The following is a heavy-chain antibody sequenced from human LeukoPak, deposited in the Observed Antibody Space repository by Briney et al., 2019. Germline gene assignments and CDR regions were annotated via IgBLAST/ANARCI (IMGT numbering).Heavy chain of an antibody. Sequence: GGSLRLSCVASGFPFSSYWMTWVRQAPGKGLEWISYISSSGSTINYADSVKGRFTISRDSAKNSLYLQMNSLRDEDTAVYYCARDRDSGDYTAAPGDYWGQGTLVTVSS. V-gene: IGHV3-48*02. J-gene: IGHJ4*02. CDR1: GFPFSSYW. D-gene: IGHD4-17*01. CDR2: ISSSGSTI. CDR3: ARDRDSGDYTAAPGDY.